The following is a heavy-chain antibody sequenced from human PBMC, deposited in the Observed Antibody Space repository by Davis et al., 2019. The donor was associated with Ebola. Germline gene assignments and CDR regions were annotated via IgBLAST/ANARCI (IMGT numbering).Heavy chain of an antibody. CDR2: INAGNGDT. Sequence: ASVKVSCKASGGTFSSYAISWVRQAPGQRLEWMGWINAGNGDTKYSQKFQGRVTMTRDTSTSTVYMELSSLRSEDTAVYYCAREPDWGLYYYYGMDVWGQGTTVTVSS. J-gene: IGHJ6*02. CDR1: GGTFSSYA. CDR3: AREPDWGLYYYYGMDV. V-gene: IGHV1-3*01. D-gene: IGHD7-27*01.